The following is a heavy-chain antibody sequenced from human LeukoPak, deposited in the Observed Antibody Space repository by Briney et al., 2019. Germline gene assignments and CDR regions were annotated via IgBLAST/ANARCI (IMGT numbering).Heavy chain of an antibody. D-gene: IGHD3-22*01. Sequence: ASVKVSCKASGYTFTGYYMHWVRQAPGQGLEWMGWINPNSGGTNYAQKFQGRVTMTRDTSISTAYMELSRLRSDDTAVYYCARASDSSGYSFIDYWGQGTLVTVPS. CDR1: GYTFTGYY. CDR3: ARASDSSGYSFIDY. CDR2: INPNSGGT. V-gene: IGHV1-2*02. J-gene: IGHJ4*02.